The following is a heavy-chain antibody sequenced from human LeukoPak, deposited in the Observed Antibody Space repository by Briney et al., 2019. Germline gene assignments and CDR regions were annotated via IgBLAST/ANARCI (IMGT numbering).Heavy chain of an antibody. D-gene: IGHD2-15*01. J-gene: IGHJ4*02. CDR2: IYPGDSDT. CDR1: GYNFTSYW. V-gene: IGHV5-51*01. Sequence: GGSLEISCKGSGYNFTSYWIGWVRQMPGKGLEWMGIIYPGDSDTRYSPSFQGQVTISADKSISTAYLQWSSLKASDTAMYYCARVVVEDYFDYWGQGTLVTVSS. CDR3: ARVVVEDYFDY.